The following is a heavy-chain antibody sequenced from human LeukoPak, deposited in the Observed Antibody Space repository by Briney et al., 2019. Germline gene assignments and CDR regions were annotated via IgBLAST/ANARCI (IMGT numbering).Heavy chain of an antibody. CDR1: AFTLSGYW. J-gene: IGHJ3*02. CDR2: INRDGSEK. CDR3: ARDDGGRYSAGWYDAFDI. V-gene: IGHV3-7*01. D-gene: IGHD6-13*01. Sequence: PGGSLRLSCAASAFTLSGYWMTWVRQAPGKGLEWVANINRDGSEKHYVDSVKGRFTIFRDNARNSLFLQMDSLRAEDTALYFCARDDGGRYSAGWYDAFDIWGPGTMVTVSS.